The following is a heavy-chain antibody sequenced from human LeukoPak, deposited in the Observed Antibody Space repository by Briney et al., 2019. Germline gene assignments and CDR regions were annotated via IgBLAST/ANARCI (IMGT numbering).Heavy chain of an antibody. D-gene: IGHD3-22*01. Sequence: ASVKVSCKASGFTFTSSAMQWVRQARGQRLEWIGWIVVGSGNTNYAQKFQERVTITRDMSTSTAYMELSSLRSEDTAVYYCAKYYYDSSGYYYYYYYGMDVWGQGTTVTVSS. J-gene: IGHJ6*02. CDR2: IVVGSGNT. CDR3: AKYYYDSSGYYYYYYYGMDV. V-gene: IGHV1-58*02. CDR1: GFTFTSSA.